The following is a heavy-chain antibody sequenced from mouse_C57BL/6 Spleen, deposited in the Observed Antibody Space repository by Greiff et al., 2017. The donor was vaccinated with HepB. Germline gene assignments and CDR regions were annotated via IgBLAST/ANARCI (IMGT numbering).Heavy chain of an antibody. CDR1: GYTFTDYY. Sequence: VQLKQSGPVLVKPGASVKMSCKASGYTFTDYYMNWVKQSHGKSLEWIGVINPYNGGTSYNQKFKGKATLTVDKSSSTAYMELNSLTSEDSAVYYCARSNYVDYAMDYWGQGTSVTVSS. CDR3: ARSNYVDYAMDY. CDR2: INPYNGGT. J-gene: IGHJ4*01. V-gene: IGHV1-19*01. D-gene: IGHD2-5*01.